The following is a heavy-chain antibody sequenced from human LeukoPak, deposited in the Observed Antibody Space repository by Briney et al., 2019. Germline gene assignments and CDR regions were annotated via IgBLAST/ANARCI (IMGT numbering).Heavy chain of an antibody. D-gene: IGHD3-10*01. CDR3: ARVRVNGELLLGELDY. J-gene: IGHJ4*02. CDR1: GFTFSSYS. CDR2: ISSSSSYI. V-gene: IGHV3-21*01. Sequence: SGGSLRLSCAASGFTFSSYSMNWVRQAPGKGLEWVSSISSSSSYIYYADSVKGRFTISRDNAKNSLYLQMNSLRAEDTAVYYCARVRVNGELLLGELDYWGQGTLVTVSS.